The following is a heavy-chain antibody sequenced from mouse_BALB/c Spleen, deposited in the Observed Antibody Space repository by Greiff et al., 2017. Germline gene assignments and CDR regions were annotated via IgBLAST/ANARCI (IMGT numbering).Heavy chain of an antibody. CDR1: GYSITSDYA. CDR2: ISYSGST. D-gene: IGHD3-2*01. Sequence: VQLKESGPGLVKPSQSLSLTCTVTGYSITSDYAWNWIRQFPGNKLEWMGYISYSGSTSYNPSLKSRISITRDTSKNQFFLQLNSVTTEDTATYYCARDSSGNGGFAYWGQGTLVTVSA. CDR3: ARDSSGNGGFAY. V-gene: IGHV3-2*02. J-gene: IGHJ3*01.